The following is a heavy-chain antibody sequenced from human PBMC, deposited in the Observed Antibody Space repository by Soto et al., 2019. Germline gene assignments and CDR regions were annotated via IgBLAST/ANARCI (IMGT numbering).Heavy chain of an antibody. V-gene: IGHV3-30-3*01. CDR3: ARDRYCSSTSCYRAFDY. J-gene: IGHJ4*02. D-gene: IGHD2-2*01. Sequence: PWGSLRLSCAASGFTFSSYAMHWVRQAPGKGLEWVAVISYDGSNKYYADSVKGRFTISRDNSKNTLYLQMNSLRAEDTAVYYCARDRYCSSTSCYRAFDYWGQGTLVTVSS. CDR1: GFTFSSYA. CDR2: ISYDGSNK.